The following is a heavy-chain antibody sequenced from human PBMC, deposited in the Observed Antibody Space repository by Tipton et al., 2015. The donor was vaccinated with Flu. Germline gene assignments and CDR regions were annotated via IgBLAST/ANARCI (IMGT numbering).Heavy chain of an antibody. J-gene: IGHJ4*02. CDR1: GFTFSNFW. CDR2: IKQDGSEE. D-gene: IGHD4-23*01. V-gene: IGHV3-7*01. CDR3: AGGGFLAH. Sequence: VQLVQSGGGLVQPGGSLRLSCAASGFTFSNFWMNWVRQAPGKGLEWVANIKQDGSEEYYVDSVKGQFTISRDNAKNSLYLQMNSLRAEDTAVYYCAGGGFLAHWGQGTLVTVSS.